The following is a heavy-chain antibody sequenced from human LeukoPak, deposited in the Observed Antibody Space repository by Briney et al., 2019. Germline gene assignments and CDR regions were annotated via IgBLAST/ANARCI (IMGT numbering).Heavy chain of an antibody. Sequence: SETLSLTCTVSGGSISSYHWSWIRQPPGKGLEWIGYIYYSGNTNYNPSLTSRVTISIDTSKNQFSLKLSSVTAADTAVYYCARTLTGYYPHYYYYGMDVWGQGTTVTVSS. D-gene: IGHD3-9*01. V-gene: IGHV4-59*01. J-gene: IGHJ6*02. CDR3: ARTLTGYYPHYYYYGMDV. CDR2: IYYSGNT. CDR1: GGSISSYH.